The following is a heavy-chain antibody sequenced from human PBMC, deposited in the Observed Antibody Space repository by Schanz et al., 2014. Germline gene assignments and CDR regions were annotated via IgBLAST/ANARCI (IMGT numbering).Heavy chain of an antibody. CDR3: ARAKRFGDMDV. Sequence: VQLEQSGAEVKKPGSSVKVSCKASGGTFSSFGINWVRQAPGQGLEWMGRIIPSLGLAKYEQKFQDKVTITADTSTTTAYMELSSLRSDDTAVYYCARAKRFGDMDVWGQGTTVTVSS. V-gene: IGHV1-69*04. D-gene: IGHD3-10*01. CDR1: GGTFSSFG. J-gene: IGHJ6*02. CDR2: IIPSLGLA.